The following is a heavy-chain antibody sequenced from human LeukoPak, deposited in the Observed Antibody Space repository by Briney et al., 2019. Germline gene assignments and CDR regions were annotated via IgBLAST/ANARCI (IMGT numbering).Heavy chain of an antibody. Sequence: PGGSLRLSCAASGFTFSSYGMHWVRQAPGKGLEWVAVISYDGSNRYYADSVRGRFTISRDNSKNTLYLQMNSLRAEDTAVYFCAKDSTMIVLYYYMEVWGTGTTVTVSS. D-gene: IGHD3-22*01. V-gene: IGHV3-30*18. CDR3: AKDSTMIVLYYYMEV. CDR1: GFTFSSYG. CDR2: ISYDGSNR. J-gene: IGHJ6*03.